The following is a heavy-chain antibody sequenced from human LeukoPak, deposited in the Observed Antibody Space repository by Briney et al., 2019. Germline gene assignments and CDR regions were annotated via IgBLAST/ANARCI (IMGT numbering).Heavy chain of an antibody. CDR1: EYTFTGYY. J-gene: IGHJ4*02. Sequence: SVKVPCQASEYTFTGYYRHRVRQSAGPGLEWIEWINPNSGATNYAQKFQGRVTMTRDTSISTAYMELSRLRSDDTAVYYCAKVAIFGVIREDYFDYWGQGTLVTVSS. CDR3: AKVAIFGVIREDYFDY. V-gene: IGHV1-2*02. CDR2: INPNSGAT. D-gene: IGHD3-3*01.